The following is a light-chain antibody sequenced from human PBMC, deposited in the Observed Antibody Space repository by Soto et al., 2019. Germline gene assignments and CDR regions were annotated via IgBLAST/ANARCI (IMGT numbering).Light chain of an antibody. J-gene: IGLJ1*01. CDR3: SSCGDNNIDV. Sequence: QSALTQPPSASGSPGQSVTISCTGTSSDVGGYNCVSWYQQHPGKVPKLMISEVNKRPSGVPDRFSGSKSGDTASLTVSGLQAEDEADYYCSSCGDNNIDVFGTGTKVTVL. CDR1: SSDVGGYNC. CDR2: EVN. V-gene: IGLV2-8*01.